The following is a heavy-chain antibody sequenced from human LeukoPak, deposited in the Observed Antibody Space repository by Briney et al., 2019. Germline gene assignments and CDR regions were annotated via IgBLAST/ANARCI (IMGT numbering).Heavy chain of an antibody. CDR3: ARDTRIEWLRFLDY. CDR2: IYHSGNT. J-gene: IGHJ4*02. CDR1: GDSISNGGSISNGGHY. V-gene: IGHV4-31*03. D-gene: IGHD5-12*01. Sequence: SETLSLTCTVSGDSISNGGSISNGGHYWSWIRQFPGKGLEWIGYIYHSGNTYYNPSLESRVTISVDTSENRFSLRLNSVTAADTAIYYCARDTRIEWLRFLDYWGQGILVTVSS.